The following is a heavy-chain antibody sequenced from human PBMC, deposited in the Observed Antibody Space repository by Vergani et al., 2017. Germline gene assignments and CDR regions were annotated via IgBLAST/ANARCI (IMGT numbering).Heavy chain of an antibody. CDR2: IYWDDDK. CDR3: AHTVVVPERGGGYFDY. V-gene: IGHV2-5*02. J-gene: IGHJ4*02. CDR1: GFSPSTSGVG. D-gene: IGHD2-2*01. Sequence: QITFKESGPTLVKPTQTLTLTCTFSGFSPSTSGVGVGWIRQPPGKALDWLALIYWDDDKRYSPSLKSRLTITKDTSKNQVVLTMTNIDPVDTATYYCAHTVVVPERGGGYFDYWGQGTLVTVSS.